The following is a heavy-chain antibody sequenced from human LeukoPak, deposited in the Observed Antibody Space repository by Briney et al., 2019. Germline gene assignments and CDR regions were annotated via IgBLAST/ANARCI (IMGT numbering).Heavy chain of an antibody. D-gene: IGHD1-26*01. CDR1: GGSISSYY. CDR2: IYTSGST. J-gene: IGHJ4*02. V-gene: IGHV4-4*07. Sequence: SSETLSLTCTVSGGSISSYYWSWIWQPAGKGLEWIGRIYTSGSTNYNPSLKSRVTMSVDTSKNQFSLKLSSVTAADTAVYYCARDSGSYFGYYFDYWGQGTLVTVSS. CDR3: ARDSGSYFGYYFDY.